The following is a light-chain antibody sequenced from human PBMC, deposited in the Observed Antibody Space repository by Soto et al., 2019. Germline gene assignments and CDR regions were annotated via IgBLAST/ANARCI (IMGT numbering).Light chain of an antibody. J-gene: IGLJ3*02. CDR3: QTWATGPDWV. CDR1: SGHSTYA. Sequence: QPVLTQSPSASASLGASVKHTCTLSSGHSTYAIAWHQQQPEKGPRYLMKLDSDGSHSKGDGIPDRFSGSSSGAERYLTISSLQSEDEADYYCQTWATGPDWVFGGGTKLTVL. CDR2: LDSDGSH. V-gene: IGLV4-69*01.